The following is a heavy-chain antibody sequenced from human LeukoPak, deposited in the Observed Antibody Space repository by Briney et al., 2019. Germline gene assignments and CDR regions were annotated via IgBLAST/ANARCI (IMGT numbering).Heavy chain of an antibody. V-gene: IGHV4-4*07. J-gene: IGHJ3*02. CDR3: ARGMWEYYYDSSGYYPDAFDI. CDR1: GGSISSYY. D-gene: IGHD3-22*01. CDR2: IYTSGST. Sequence: SETLSLTCTVSGGSISSYYWSWIRQPAGKGLEWIGRIYTSGSTNYNPSLKSRVTMSVDTSKNQFSLKLSSVTAADTAVYYCARGMWEYYYDSSGYYPDAFDIWGQGTMVTVSS.